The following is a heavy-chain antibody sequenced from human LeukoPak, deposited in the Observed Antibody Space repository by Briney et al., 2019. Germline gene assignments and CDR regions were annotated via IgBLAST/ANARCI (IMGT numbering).Heavy chain of an antibody. D-gene: IGHD2-2*01. Sequence: GKSLKISCKGSGYSFTSYWTAWVRQMPGKGLEWMGIIYPGDSDTRYSPSFQGQVAISADKSISTAYLQWSSLKASDTAMYYCARTKVVPAATIDYWGQGTLVTVSS. CDR2: IYPGDSDT. J-gene: IGHJ4*02. V-gene: IGHV5-51*01. CDR1: GYSFTSYW. CDR3: ARTKVVPAATIDY.